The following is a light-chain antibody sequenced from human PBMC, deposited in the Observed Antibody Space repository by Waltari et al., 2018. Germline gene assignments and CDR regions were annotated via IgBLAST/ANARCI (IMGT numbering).Light chain of an antibody. CDR3: QAWDSGAAGV. V-gene: IGLV3-1*01. CDR1: KLGDKY. J-gene: IGLJ1*01. CDR2: QDS. Sequence: SYELSQPPSVSVSPGQTATISCSGDKLGDKYACWYQQKPGQSPVLVIYQDSRRPSGVPEGFSGSNTGNKATLTISGTQAMDEADDYCQAWDSGAAGVFGTGTKVTVL.